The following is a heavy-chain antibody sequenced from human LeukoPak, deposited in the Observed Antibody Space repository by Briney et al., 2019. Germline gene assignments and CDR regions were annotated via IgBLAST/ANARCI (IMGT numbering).Heavy chain of an antibody. CDR2: ISAYNGNT. CDR1: GYTFTSYG. Sequence: ATAKVSCKASGYTFTSYGISWVRQAPGQGLEWMGWISAYNGNTNYAQKLQGRVTMTTDTSTSTAYMELRSLRSDDTAVYYCARDHYDILTGYYISGPPLDYWGQGTLVT. J-gene: IGHJ4*02. D-gene: IGHD3-9*01. CDR3: ARDHYDILTGYYISGPPLDY. V-gene: IGHV1-18*01.